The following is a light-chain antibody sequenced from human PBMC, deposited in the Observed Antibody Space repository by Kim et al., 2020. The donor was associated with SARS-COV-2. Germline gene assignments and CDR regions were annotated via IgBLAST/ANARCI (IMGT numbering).Light chain of an antibody. CDR1: QSIGIS. J-gene: IGKJ4*01. CDR2: DAS. CDR3: QHYNTSPLT. V-gene: IGKV3-11*01. Sequence: EIVLTQSPTTLSLSPGERATLSCRASQSIGISLAWYQQKPGQAPRLLIFDASNRATGVPARFSGSGSGTDFTLTISRLEPEDFAVYYCQHYNTSPLTFGGGTKVDIK.